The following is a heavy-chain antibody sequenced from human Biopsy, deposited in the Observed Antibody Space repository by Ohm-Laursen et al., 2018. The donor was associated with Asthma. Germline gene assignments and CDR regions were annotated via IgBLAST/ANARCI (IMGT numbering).Heavy chain of an antibody. CDR2: IKHDGTAK. D-gene: IGHD3-3*02. J-gene: IGHJ1*01. V-gene: IGHV3-7*01. CDR3: ARTFHFWSPYHAEHYQL. CDR1: GFTFGDYC. Sequence: SLRLSCTASGFTFGDYCMSWVRQVPGKGLEWVANIKHDGTAKNHVDSLKGRFTISRDNAKNSLYLQMNSLRAEDTAVYYCARTFHFWSPYHAEHYQLWGQGTLVTVSS.